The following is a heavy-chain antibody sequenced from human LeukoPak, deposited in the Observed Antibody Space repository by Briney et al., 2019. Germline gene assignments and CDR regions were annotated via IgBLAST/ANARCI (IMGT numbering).Heavy chain of an antibody. CDR3: TRESGAFSPFGF. CDR2: VHLSGAT. CDR1: GGXITTTNW. J-gene: IGHJ4*02. D-gene: IGHD1-26*01. Sequence: SGTLSLTCAVSGGXITTTNWWSWVRQPPGKGLELIVEVHLSGATNYNPSLESRVSMSIDKSKNHLSLEVTSVTAADTAIYYCTRESGAFSPFGFWGQGTLLTVSS. V-gene: IGHV4-4*02.